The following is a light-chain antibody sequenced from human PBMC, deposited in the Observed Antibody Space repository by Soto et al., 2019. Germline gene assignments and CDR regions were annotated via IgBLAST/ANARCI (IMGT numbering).Light chain of an antibody. CDR1: QSVSSSN. CDR2: DAS. J-gene: IGKJ4*01. V-gene: IGKV3D-20*01. CDR3: QQYCSSPLT. Sequence: EIVLTQSPTTLSLSPGERATLSCGASQSVSSSNLSWYQQKPGLAPRLLIYDASSRATGIPDRFSGSGSGTDFPLTISRLEPEDFAVYYCQQYCSSPLTFGCGTKVEIK.